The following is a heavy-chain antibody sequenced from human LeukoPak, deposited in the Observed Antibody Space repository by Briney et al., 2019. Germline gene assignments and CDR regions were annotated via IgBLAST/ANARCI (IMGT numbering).Heavy chain of an antibody. CDR1: GFTFSSYG. CDR3: AKENYYDSSGYIDY. J-gene: IGHJ4*02. D-gene: IGHD3-22*01. V-gene: IGHV3-30*18. CDR2: ISNDGSNK. Sequence: GGSLRLSCAASGFTFSSYGVHWVRQAPGKGLEWVAVISNDGSNKDYADSVKGRFTISRDNSKNTLYLQMNSLRAEDTAVYYCAKENYYDSSGYIDYWGQGTLVTVSS.